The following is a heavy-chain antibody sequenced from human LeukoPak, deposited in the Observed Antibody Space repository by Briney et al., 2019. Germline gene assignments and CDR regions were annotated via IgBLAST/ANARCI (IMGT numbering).Heavy chain of an antibody. CDR2: IVGDGSTI. CDR3: AKLGLGYADY. Sequence: GGSLRLSCAASGFTFSKSAMTWVRQAPGRGLEWVSAIVGDGSTIYYADSVRGRFTISRDNSKNTLYLQVNSLRVEDTAVYYCAKLGLGYADYWGQGTLVSVSS. CDR1: GFTFSKSA. J-gene: IGHJ4*02. V-gene: IGHV3-23*01. D-gene: IGHD3/OR15-3a*01.